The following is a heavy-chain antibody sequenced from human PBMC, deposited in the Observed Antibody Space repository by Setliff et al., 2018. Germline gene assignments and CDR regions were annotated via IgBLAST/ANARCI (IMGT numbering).Heavy chain of an antibody. D-gene: IGHD2-2*01. CDR3: AASTQGGYYYYYGMDV. CDR2: IYTSGST. CDR1: GGSISSGSYY. J-gene: IGHJ6*02. Sequence: SETLSLTCTVSGGSISSGSYYWSWIRQPAGKGLEWIGRIYTSGSTNYNPSLKSRVTISVDTSKNQFSLKLSSVTAADTAVYYCAASTQGGYYYYYGMDVWGQGTTVTVSS. V-gene: IGHV4-61*02.